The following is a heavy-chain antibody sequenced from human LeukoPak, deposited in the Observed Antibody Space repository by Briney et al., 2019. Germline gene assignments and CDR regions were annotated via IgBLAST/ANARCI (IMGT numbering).Heavy chain of an antibody. V-gene: IGHV3-11*01. CDR2: ISSSGDTI. J-gene: IGHJ4*02. CDR3: AKEIVRATDGYFDH. CDR1: GFTFSDYY. Sequence: PGGSLRLSCAASGFTFSDYYMSWIRQAPGKGLEWVSYISSSGDTIKNADSVKGRFTISRDNSKNTLYLQMNSLRAEDTAVYHCAKEIVRATDGYFDHWGQGTLVTVSS. D-gene: IGHD1-26*01.